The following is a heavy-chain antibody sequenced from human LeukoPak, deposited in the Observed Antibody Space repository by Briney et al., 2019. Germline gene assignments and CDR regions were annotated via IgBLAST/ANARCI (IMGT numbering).Heavy chain of an antibody. D-gene: IGHD3-9*01. CDR1: GATFTSYA. CDR2: IIPIFGTA. CDR3: ARYPGYDILTGGKAPFFDY. V-gene: IGHV1-69*05. Sequence: SVKVSCKSSGATFTSYAISWVRQAPGQGLEWMGRIIPIFGTANYAQKFQGRVTITTDESTSTAYMELSSLRSEDTAVYYCARYPGYDILTGGKAPFFDYWGQGTLVTVSS. J-gene: IGHJ4*02.